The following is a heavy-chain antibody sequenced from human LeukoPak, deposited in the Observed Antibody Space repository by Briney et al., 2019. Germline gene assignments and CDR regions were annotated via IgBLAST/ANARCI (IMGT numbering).Heavy chain of an antibody. CDR1: GFTFSSYS. CDR2: ISSSSSYI. D-gene: IGHD3-10*01. V-gene: IGHV3-21*01. J-gene: IGHJ4*02. Sequence: GVSLRLSCAASGFTFSSYSMNWVRQAPGKGLEWVSSISSSSSYIYYADSVKGRFTISRDNAKNSLYLQMNSLRAEDTAVYYCARDRFSGKSYVDYWGQGTLVTVSS. CDR3: ARDRFSGKSYVDY.